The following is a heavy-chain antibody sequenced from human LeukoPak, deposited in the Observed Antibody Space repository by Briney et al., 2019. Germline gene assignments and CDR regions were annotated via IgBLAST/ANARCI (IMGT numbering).Heavy chain of an antibody. J-gene: IGHJ4*02. CDR2: IKQDENEK. CDR1: GFTFSDYQ. Sequence: GGSLRLSCAASGFTFSDYQMSWVRQTPGKGLEWVATIKQDENEKYYADSVRGRFTISRDNAKNSLFLHMNSLRDEDTAVYYCARRTPGTSKSDYWGQGTLVIVSS. D-gene: IGHD6-13*01. CDR3: ARRTPGTSKSDY. V-gene: IGHV3-7*05.